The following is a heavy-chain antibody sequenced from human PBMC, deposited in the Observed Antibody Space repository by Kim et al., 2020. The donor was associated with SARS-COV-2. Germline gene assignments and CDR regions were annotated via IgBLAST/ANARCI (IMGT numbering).Heavy chain of an antibody. CDR3: ARDQGIAVAQFGV. CDR1: GFTFSSYS. CDR2: ISSSSSYI. J-gene: IGHJ4*02. D-gene: IGHD6-19*01. Sequence: GGSLRLSCAASGFTFSSYSMNWVRQAPGKGLEWVSSISSSSSYIYYADSVKGRFTISRDNAKNSLYLQMNSLRAEDTAVYYCARDQGIAVAQFGVGGQGTLVTVSS. V-gene: IGHV3-21*01.